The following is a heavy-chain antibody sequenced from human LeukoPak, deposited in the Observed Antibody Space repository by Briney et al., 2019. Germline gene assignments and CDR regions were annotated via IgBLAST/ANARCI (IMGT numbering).Heavy chain of an antibody. CDR2: IWYDGSNQ. CDR3: ARDGSFWRGYPYYFDY. Sequence: GGSLRLSCAASGFTFSSYGMHWVRQAPGKGLEWVAIIWYDGSNQYYADSVKGRFIISRDNSKNTLYLQVNSLRAEDTAVYYCARDGSFWRGYPYYFDYWGQGTLVTVSS. D-gene: IGHD3-3*01. J-gene: IGHJ4*02. CDR1: GFTFSSYG. V-gene: IGHV3-33*01.